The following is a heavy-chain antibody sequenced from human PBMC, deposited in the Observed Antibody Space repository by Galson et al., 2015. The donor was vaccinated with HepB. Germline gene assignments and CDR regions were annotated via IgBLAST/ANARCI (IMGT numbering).Heavy chain of an antibody. V-gene: IGHV5-51*03. Sequence: QSGAEVKKPGESLKISCKGSGYSFTSYWIGWVRQMPGKGLEWMGIIYPGDSDTRYSPSFQGQVTISADKSISTAYLQWSSLKASDTAMYYCASSFGIVGATTIFDYWGQGTLVTVSS. CDR1: GYSFTSYW. J-gene: IGHJ4*02. CDR2: IYPGDSDT. CDR3: ASSFGIVGATTIFDY. D-gene: IGHD1-26*01.